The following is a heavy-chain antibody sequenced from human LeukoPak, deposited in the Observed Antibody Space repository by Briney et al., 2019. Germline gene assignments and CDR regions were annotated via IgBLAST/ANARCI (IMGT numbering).Heavy chain of an antibody. CDR3: AREKTSYGGNSPFDY. J-gene: IGHJ4*02. V-gene: IGHV1-69*05. CDR1: GGTFSSYA. D-gene: IGHD4-23*01. CDR2: IIPIFGTA. Sequence: RASVKVSCKASGGTFSSYAISWVRQAPGQGLEWMGGIIPIFGTANYAQKFQGRVTITTDESTSTAYMELSSLRSEDTAVYYCAREKTSYGGNSPFDYWGQGTLVTVFS.